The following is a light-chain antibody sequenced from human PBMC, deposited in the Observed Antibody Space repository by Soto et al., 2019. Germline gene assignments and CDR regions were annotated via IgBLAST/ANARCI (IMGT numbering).Light chain of an antibody. J-gene: IGKJ4*02. CDR2: GAS. Sequence: EIVMTQSPATLSVSPGERATLSCRASQSVSSNLAWYQQKPGQAPSLLIYGASTRATGTPARFSVSGSGTEFTLTISSLQSEDFAVYYCQQYIRWTLTFGGGTKVEIK. CDR3: QQYIRWTLT. CDR1: QSVSSN. V-gene: IGKV3-15*01.